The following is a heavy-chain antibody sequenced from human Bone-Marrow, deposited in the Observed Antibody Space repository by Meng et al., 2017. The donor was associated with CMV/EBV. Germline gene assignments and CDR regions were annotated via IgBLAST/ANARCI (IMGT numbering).Heavy chain of an antibody. D-gene: IGHD6-13*01. J-gene: IGHJ4*02. CDR3: ARQITTAGTPLDY. CDR1: GGSISSDDYY. CDR2: IYYSGST. Sequence: LRLSCTVSGGSISSDDYYWSWIRQPPGKGLEWIGYIYYSGSTYYSPSLKRRVTISVDTSKNQFSLKLSSVTAADTAVYYCARQITTAGTPLDYWGQGTLVTVSS. V-gene: IGHV4-30-4*08.